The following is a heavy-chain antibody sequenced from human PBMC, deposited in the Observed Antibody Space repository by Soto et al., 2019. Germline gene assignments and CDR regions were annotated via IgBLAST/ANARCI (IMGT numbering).Heavy chain of an antibody. J-gene: IGHJ4*02. D-gene: IGHD4-17*01. Sequence: QVQLQESGPGLVKPSQTLSLTCTVSGGSISSGGYYWSWIRQHPGKGLEWIGYIYYSGSTSYNPSLKSRVTISVATSKNQFSLKLSSVTAADTAVYYCAREAATVTTGVFDYWGQGTLVTVSS. CDR2: IYYSGST. CDR3: AREAATVTTGVFDY. V-gene: IGHV4-31*03. CDR1: GGSISSGGYY.